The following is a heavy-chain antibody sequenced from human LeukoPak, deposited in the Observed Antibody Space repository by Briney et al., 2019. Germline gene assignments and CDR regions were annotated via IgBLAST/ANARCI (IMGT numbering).Heavy chain of an antibody. CDR2: IYTSGST. D-gene: IGHD1-1*01. V-gene: IGHV4-4*07. Sequence: PSETLSLTCTVSGGSISSYYWSWLRQPAGKGLEWIGRIYTSGSTNYNPSLKSRVTMSVDTSKNQLSLKLGSVTAADTAVYYCARERYPENWFDPWGQGTLVTVSS. CDR1: GGSISSYY. CDR3: ARERYPENWFDP. J-gene: IGHJ5*02.